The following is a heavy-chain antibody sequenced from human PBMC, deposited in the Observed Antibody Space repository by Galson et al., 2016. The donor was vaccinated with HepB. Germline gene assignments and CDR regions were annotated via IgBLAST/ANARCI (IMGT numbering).Heavy chain of an antibody. CDR1: GFTFGDYA. Sequence: SLRLSCAASGFTFGDYAMNWVRQAPGKGLEWVSGINWNSAGIGYADSVKGRFTISRDNAKNSLYLQMNSLRAEDTALYYCAKGGGPDYYYYYGMDVWGQGTTVTVAS. CDR2: INWNSAGI. CDR3: AKGGGPDYYYYYGMDV. D-gene: IGHD3-16*01. J-gene: IGHJ6*02. V-gene: IGHV3-9*01.